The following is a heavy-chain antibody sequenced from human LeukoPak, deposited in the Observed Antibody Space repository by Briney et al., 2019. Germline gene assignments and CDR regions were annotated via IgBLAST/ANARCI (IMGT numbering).Heavy chain of an antibody. CDR1: GYTSTSNY. Sequence: ASVKVSCKAFGYTSTSNYMHWVRQAPGQGPEWMGVISPSGGSTTYAQKFQGRVTLTRDMSTSTDYLGLSSLRSEDTAVYYCARDLYDFWSGYYLGYFDYWGQGTLVTVSS. V-gene: IGHV1-46*01. D-gene: IGHD3/OR15-3a*01. CDR3: ARDLYDFWSGYYLGYFDY. CDR2: ISPSGGST. J-gene: IGHJ4*02.